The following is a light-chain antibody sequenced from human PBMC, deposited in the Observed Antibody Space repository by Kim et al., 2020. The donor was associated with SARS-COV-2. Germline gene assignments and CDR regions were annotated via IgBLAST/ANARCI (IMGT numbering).Light chain of an antibody. Sequence: PGQSFTISCTGTSGDIGGYNSVSWYQHHPGNAPKLLIYDVSKRPSGVPDRFSGSKSGNTASLTISGLQAEDEGDYYCCSYAGNLGVFGGGTQLTVL. CDR2: DVS. V-gene: IGLV2-11*01. J-gene: IGLJ2*01. CDR3: CSYAGNLGV. CDR1: SGDIGGYNS.